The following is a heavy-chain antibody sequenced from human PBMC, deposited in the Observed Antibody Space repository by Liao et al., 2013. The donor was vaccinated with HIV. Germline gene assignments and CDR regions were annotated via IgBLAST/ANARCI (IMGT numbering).Heavy chain of an antibody. Sequence: QVQLQESGPGLVKPSETLSLTCTVSGASISGYYWNWIRQPAGKGLQWIGEIDHSGSSNYNPSLKSRVTISVDTSKNQFSLRLSSVTAADTAVYYCARGRGTSAFDIWGQGTMVTVSS. D-gene: IGHD1-1*01. J-gene: IGHJ3*02. V-gene: IGHV4-59*12. CDR2: IDHSGSS. CDR3: ARGRGTSAFDI. CDR1: GASISGYY.